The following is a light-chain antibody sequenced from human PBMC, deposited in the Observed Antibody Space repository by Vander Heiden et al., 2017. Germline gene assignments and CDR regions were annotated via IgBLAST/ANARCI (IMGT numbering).Light chain of an antibody. CDR2: DTT. V-gene: IGLV2-11*01. CDR3: CSYAGSSTWV. Sequence: QSALTQLRSVSGSPGQSVTVSCSGISSDVDNYNYVSWYQQHPGKAPKVMIYDTTKRPSWVPNRFSGAKSGNTASLTISGLQADDEADYYCCSYAGSSTWVFGGGTKLTVL. CDR1: SSDVDNYNY. J-gene: IGLJ3*02.